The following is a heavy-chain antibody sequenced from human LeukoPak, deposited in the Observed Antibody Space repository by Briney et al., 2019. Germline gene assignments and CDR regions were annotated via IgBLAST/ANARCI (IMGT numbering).Heavy chain of an antibody. D-gene: IGHD3-3*01. CDR3: AKAGGYDFWSGYYLYYYYYMDV. Sequence: PGGSLRLSCAASGFTFSSYAMSWVRQAPGKGLEWVSAISGSGGSTYYADSVKGRFTISRDNSKNTLYLQMNSLRAEDTAVYYCAKAGGYDFWSGYYLYYYYYMDVWGKGTTVTVSS. CDR2: ISGSGGST. V-gene: IGHV3-23*01. J-gene: IGHJ6*03. CDR1: GFTFSSYA.